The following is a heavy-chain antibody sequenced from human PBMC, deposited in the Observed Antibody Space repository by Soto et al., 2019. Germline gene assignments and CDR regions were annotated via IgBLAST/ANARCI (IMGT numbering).Heavy chain of an antibody. J-gene: IGHJ4*02. CDR2: INPSGGST. Sequence: VSVQVSCKASGYPFTSYYMHWVRQAPGQGHEWMGIINPSGGSTSYAQKFQGRVTMTRDTSTSTVYMELSSLRSEDTAVYDWAITLKDGWPYYYDVWGQGT. V-gene: IGHV1-46*01. D-gene: IGHD6-19*01. CDR3: AITLKDGWPYYYDV. CDR1: GYPFTSYY.